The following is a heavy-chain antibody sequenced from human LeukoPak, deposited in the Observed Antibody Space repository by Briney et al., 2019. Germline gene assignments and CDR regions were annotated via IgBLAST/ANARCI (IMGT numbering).Heavy chain of an antibody. CDR3: AKSRIAAPYFDY. V-gene: IGHV3-30*18. CDR2: ISYDGSNK. J-gene: IGHJ4*02. Sequence: GGSLRLSCAASGFTFSSYGMHWVRQAPGKGLEWVAVISYDGSNKYYADSVKGRFTISRDNSKNTLYLQMNSLRAEDTAVYYCAKSRIAAPYFDYWGQGTLVTVSS. CDR1: GFTFSSYG. D-gene: IGHD6-6*01.